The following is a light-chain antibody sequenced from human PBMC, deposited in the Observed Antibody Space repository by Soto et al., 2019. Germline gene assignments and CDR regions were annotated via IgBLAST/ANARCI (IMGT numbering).Light chain of an antibody. CDR3: QQRINWPLT. V-gene: IGKV3D-20*02. Sequence: IVLTQSPGTLSLSPGERATLSCRASQSVSSSYLAWYQQKPGQAPRLLIYGASSRATGIPDRFSGSGSGTDFTLTISSLEPEDFAVYYCQQRINWPLTFGGGTKVDTK. CDR1: QSVSSSY. J-gene: IGKJ4*01. CDR2: GAS.